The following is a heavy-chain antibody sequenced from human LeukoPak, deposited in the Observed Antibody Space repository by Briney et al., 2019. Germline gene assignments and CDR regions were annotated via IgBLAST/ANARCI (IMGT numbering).Heavy chain of an antibody. CDR3: AKNYDFLTGYAS. Sequence: ASVTVSCKAFGYTFTTYDINWVRQATGQGLEWMGWVNPSSGVPRYAQKFQGRVTMTRNTSISTAYMELSSLRSEDTAVYYCAKNYDFLTGYASWGQGTLVTVSS. CDR2: VNPSSGVP. J-gene: IGHJ4*02. V-gene: IGHV1-8*01. D-gene: IGHD3-9*01. CDR1: GYTFTTYD.